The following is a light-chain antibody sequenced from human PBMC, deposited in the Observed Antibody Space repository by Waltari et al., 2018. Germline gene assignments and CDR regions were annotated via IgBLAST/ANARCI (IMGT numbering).Light chain of an antibody. CDR1: SSDVGTYNL. CDR2: EVN. Sequence: QSALTQPPSVSGSLGQSITISCTGTSSDVGTYNLASWYQPYPGKAPKLMIYEVNKRPSGLSNRFSGSKTGNTASLTISGLQAEDEADYYCCSYAGSHTLVFGGGTELTVL. V-gene: IGLV2-23*02. J-gene: IGLJ3*02. CDR3: CSYAGSHTLV.